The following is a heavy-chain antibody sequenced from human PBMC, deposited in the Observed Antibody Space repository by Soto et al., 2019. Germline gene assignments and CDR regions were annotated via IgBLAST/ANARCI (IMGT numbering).Heavy chain of an antibody. Sequence: EVQLVESGGGLEQPGGSLKLSCEASGFTFSSYHMDWVRQAPGKGLEWISDINIISSNIYYADSVKGRFTISRDNAKNSLYLQMDSLRAEDTAVYYCARDGTTGTTNYHYAMDVWGQGTTVTVSS. CDR1: GFTFSSYH. V-gene: IGHV3-48*03. D-gene: IGHD4-17*01. CDR3: ARDGTTGTTNYHYAMDV. J-gene: IGHJ6*02. CDR2: INIISSNI.